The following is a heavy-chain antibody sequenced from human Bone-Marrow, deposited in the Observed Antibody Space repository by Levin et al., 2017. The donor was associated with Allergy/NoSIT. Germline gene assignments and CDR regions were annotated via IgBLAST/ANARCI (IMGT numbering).Heavy chain of an antibody. D-gene: IGHD2-21*01. CDR1: GFTFSSYS. CDR3: ARTIMHSVGWFDP. J-gene: IGHJ5*02. Sequence: GGSLRLSCAASGFTFSSYSMNWVRQAPGKGLEWVSSISSSSTYIYYADSVKGRFSISRDNAENSVYLQMNSLRAEDTAVYYCARTIMHSVGWFDPWGQGTLVTVSS. V-gene: IGHV3-21*01. CDR2: ISSSSTYI.